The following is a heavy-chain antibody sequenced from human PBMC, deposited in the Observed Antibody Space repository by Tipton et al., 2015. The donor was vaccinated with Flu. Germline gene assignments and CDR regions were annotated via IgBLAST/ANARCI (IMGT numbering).Heavy chain of an antibody. Sequence: TLSLTCTVSGDSISSYFWSWIRQPPGKGLEWIGYIHYNGNTNYNPSLKSRVTISLDTSKNQFSLRLSSVTTADTAVYFCARATAARAYRFDPWGQGTLVPVSS. CDR1: GDSISSYF. J-gene: IGHJ5*02. V-gene: IGHV4-59*01. D-gene: IGHD6-6*01. CDR2: IHYNGNT. CDR3: ARATAARAYRFDP.